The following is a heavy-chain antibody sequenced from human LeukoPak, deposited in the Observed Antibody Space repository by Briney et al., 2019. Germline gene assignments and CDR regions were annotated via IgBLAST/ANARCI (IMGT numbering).Heavy chain of an antibody. D-gene: IGHD3-22*01. CDR2: IYYTGSA. CDR1: GGSISSYY. Sequence: HPSETLCLTCTVSGGSISSYYWSWIRQPPGKGLEWIGYIYYTGSANYNPSLKSRVTISVDTSKNQFSLKLSSVTAADTAMYYCARLYDSSAYHNYFDPWGRGTRVSVSS. J-gene: IGHJ5*02. V-gene: IGHV4-59*08. CDR3: ARLYDSSAYHNYFDP.